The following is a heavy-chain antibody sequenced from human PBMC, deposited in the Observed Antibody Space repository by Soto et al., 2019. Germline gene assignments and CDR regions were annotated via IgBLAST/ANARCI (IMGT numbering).Heavy chain of an antibody. CDR3: AHCRGGVASF. Sequence: QITLNESGPTLVKPTQTLTLTCTFSGFSLSTRDVGVGWIRQPPGEALEWLGVVYWDDSKTYSPSLESRLTITQDTSKNQVLLRLTTMDPADTSTYYWAHCRGGVASFWGQGSLVTVSS. CDR1: GFSLSTRDVG. CDR2: VYWDDSK. J-gene: IGHJ4*02. D-gene: IGHD2-2*01. V-gene: IGHV2-5*02.